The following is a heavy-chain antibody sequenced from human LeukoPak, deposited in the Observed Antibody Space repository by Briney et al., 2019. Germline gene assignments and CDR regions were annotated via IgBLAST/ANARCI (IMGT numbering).Heavy chain of an antibody. Sequence: VGSLRLSCAASGFTFSSYSMNWVRQAPGKGLEWVSSISSSSSYIYYADSVKGRFTISRDNAKNSLYLQMNSLRAEDTAVYYCARDGYSSSWYGGYYYYYYMDVWGKGTTVTVSS. V-gene: IGHV3-21*01. CDR2: ISSSSSYI. CDR3: ARDGYSSSWYGGYYYYYYMDV. CDR1: GFTFSSYS. J-gene: IGHJ6*03. D-gene: IGHD6-13*01.